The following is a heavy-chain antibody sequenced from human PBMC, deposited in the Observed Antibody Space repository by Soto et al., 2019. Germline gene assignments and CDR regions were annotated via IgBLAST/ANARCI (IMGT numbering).Heavy chain of an antibody. CDR2: IYYSGST. CDR1: GGSISSYY. CDR3: RTSFSDAATVTLSSRSGSSVTAADAAVYYCARHEGALYCGGDCYYYYYGMDV. V-gene: IGHV4-59*08. Sequence: SETLSLTCTVSGGSISSYYWSWIRQPPGKGLEWIGDIYYSGSTNYNPSLKSRVTISVDTSKNQFSLKLSTVTPADTHPMRCRTSFSDAATVTLSSRSGSSVTAADAAVYYCARHEGALYCGGDCYYYYYGMDVWGQGTTVTVSS. D-gene: IGHD3-10*01. J-gene: IGHJ6*02.